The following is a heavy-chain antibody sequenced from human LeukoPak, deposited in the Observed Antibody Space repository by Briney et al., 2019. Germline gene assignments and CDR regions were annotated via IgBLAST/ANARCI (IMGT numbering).Heavy chain of an antibody. CDR2: IYGSGST. CDR3: ARELITKADAFDI. CDR1: GAPISSY. V-gene: IGHV4-4*07. Sequence: KPSETLSLTCSVSGAPISSYWSWIRQPAGKGLEWIGRIYGSGSTKYNPSLQSRVTMSVDTSKNQLSLKLTSVTAADTAVYYCARELITKADAFDIWGQGTMVTVSS. D-gene: IGHD1-20*01. J-gene: IGHJ3*02.